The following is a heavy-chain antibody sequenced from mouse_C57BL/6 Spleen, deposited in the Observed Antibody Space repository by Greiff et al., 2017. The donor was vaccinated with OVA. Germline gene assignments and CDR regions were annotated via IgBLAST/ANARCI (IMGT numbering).Heavy chain of an antibody. D-gene: IGHD1-1*01. J-gene: IGHJ2*01. CDR3: ARKGNYGSSLDY. Sequence: DVKLQESGPGLVKPSQSLSLTCSVTGYSITSGYYWNWIRQFPGNKLEWMGYISYDGSNNYNPSLKNRISITRDTSKNQFFLKLNSVTTEDTATYYCARKGNYGSSLDYWGQGTTLTVSS. CDR2: ISYDGSN. V-gene: IGHV3-6*01. CDR1: GYSITSGYY.